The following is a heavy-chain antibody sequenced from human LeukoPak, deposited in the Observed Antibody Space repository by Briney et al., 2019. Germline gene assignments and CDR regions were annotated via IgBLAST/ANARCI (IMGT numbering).Heavy chain of an antibody. J-gene: IGHJ4*02. CDR1: GYTFTSYD. D-gene: IGHD3-3*01. CDR3: ARGGLSYDFWSGYYSCFDY. CDR2: MNPNSGNT. Sequence: ASVKLSCKASGYTFTSYDINWVRQATGQGLEWMGWMNPNSGNTGYAQKFQGRVTITRNTSISTAYMELSSLRSEDTAVYYCARGGLSYDFWSGYYSCFDYWGQGTLVTVSS. V-gene: IGHV1-8*03.